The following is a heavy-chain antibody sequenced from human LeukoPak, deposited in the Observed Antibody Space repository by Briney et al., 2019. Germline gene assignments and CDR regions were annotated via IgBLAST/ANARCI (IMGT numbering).Heavy chain of an antibody. J-gene: IGHJ3*02. CDR2: ISAYNGNT. Sequence: ASVKVSCKASGYTFTSYGISWVRQAPGQGLEWMGWISAYNGNTNYAQKFQGRVTITTDESTSTAYMELSSLRSEDTAVYYCASANGGPWSGYYAFDIWGQGTMVTVSS. CDR1: GYTFTSYG. CDR3: ASANGGPWSGYYAFDI. V-gene: IGHV1-18*01. D-gene: IGHD3-3*01.